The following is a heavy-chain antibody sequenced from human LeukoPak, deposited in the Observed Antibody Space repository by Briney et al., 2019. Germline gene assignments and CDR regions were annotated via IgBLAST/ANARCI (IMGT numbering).Heavy chain of an antibody. CDR1: GFTFSDYG. J-gene: IGHJ3*02. V-gene: IGHV3-74*01. Sequence: PGGSLRLSCAASGFTFSDYGMHWVRQAPGKGLVWVSRIKTDGTRTSYADSVKGRFTISRDNAKNTLYLQMNSLRAEDTAVYYCAREGYEDAFDMWGQGTMVTVSS. CDR3: AREGYEDAFDM. CDR2: IKTDGTRT. D-gene: IGHD3-3*01.